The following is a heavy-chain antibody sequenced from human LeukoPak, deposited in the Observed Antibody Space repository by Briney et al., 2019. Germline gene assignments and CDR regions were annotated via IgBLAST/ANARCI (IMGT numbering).Heavy chain of an antibody. J-gene: IGHJ4*02. V-gene: IGHV4-59*08. Sequence: SETLSLTCTVSGGSISSYYWSWIRQPPGKGLEWIGYIYYSGSTNYNPSLKSRVTISVDTSKNQFSLKLSSVTAADTAVYHCARQEQLVHDYWGQGTLVTVSS. D-gene: IGHD6-13*01. CDR1: GGSISSYY. CDR2: IYYSGST. CDR3: ARQEQLVHDY.